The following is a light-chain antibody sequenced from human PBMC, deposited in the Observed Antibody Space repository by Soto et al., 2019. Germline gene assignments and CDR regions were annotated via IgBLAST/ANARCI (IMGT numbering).Light chain of an antibody. J-gene: IGKJ1*01. CDR3: QQYLHTPRT. CDR2: GAS. Sequence: EIVLTQSPVTLSLSPGERATLSCRASQRITNSFLAWFQQKPGLAPRLLIYGASTRASGIPDRFSGSGSGTDFVLTISRLEPEDAAVYHCQQYLHTPRTFGQGTKVEIK. CDR1: QRITNSF. V-gene: IGKV3-20*01.